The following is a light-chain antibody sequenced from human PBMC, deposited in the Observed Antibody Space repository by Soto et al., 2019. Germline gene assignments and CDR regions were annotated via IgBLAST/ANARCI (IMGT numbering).Light chain of an antibody. CDR2: GVS. J-gene: IGKJ4*01. V-gene: IGKV3-15*01. CDR3: QQYNNWPLT. CDR1: QSVSSN. Sequence: EIVMTQSPATLSVSPGERATLSCRATQSVSSNLAWYQQKPGQAPRLLMYGVSTRATGIPARFSGSGSGTEFTLTISSLQSEDFAVYYCQQYNNWPLTFGGGTKVDIK.